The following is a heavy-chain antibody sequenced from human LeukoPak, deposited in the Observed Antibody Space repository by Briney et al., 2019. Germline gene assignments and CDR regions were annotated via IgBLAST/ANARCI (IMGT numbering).Heavy chain of an antibody. V-gene: IGHV5-10-1*01. CDR3: ARHVNWRSGQSWFDP. Sequence: GASLKISCKASGYSFTSYWISWVRQMPGEGLEWMGRIDPSDSDTNYSPSFQGHVTMSADKSISTAYLQWSSLKASDTAMYFCARHVNWRSGQSWFDPWGQGTLVTVSS. CDR1: GYSFTSYW. J-gene: IGHJ5*02. CDR2: IDPSDSDT. D-gene: IGHD3-10*01.